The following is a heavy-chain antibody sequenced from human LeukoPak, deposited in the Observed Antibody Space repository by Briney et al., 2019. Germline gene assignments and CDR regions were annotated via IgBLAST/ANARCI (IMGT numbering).Heavy chain of an antibody. V-gene: IGHV1-69*04. CDR3: ARDAMGGSYEAHFDY. J-gene: IGHJ4*02. CDR1: GYTFTGYY. CDR2: IIPILGIA. Sequence: ASVKVSCKASGYTFTGYYMHWVRQAPGQGLEWMGRIIPILGIANYAQKFQGRVTITADKSTSTAYMELSSLRSEDTAVYYCARDAMGGSYEAHFDYWGQGTLVTVSS. D-gene: IGHD1-26*01.